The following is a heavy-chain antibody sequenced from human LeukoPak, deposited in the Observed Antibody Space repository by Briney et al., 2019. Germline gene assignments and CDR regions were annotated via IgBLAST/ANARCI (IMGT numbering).Heavy chain of an antibody. V-gene: IGHV4-39*01. Sequence: PSETLSLTCTVSGGSISSSSYYWGWLRQPPGKGLEWIGSVYYSGSTYYNPSLKSRVTISVDTSKNQFSLKLSSVTAADTAVYYCARGRVGSGWYVYWGQGTLVTVSS. CDR1: GGSISSSSYY. J-gene: IGHJ4*02. D-gene: IGHD6-19*01. CDR2: VYYSGST. CDR3: ARGRVGSGWYVY.